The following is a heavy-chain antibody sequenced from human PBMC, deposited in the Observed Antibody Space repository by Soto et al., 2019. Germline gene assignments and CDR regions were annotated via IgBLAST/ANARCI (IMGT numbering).Heavy chain of an antibody. D-gene: IGHD3-22*01. CDR3: ASNSYNDSSGYSHAPLDY. V-gene: IGHV5-10-1*01. CDR2: IDPSDSYT. CDR1: GYRFTSYW. Sequence: GESLKISCKGSGYRFTSYWINWVRQMPGKGLEWMGRIDPSDSYTNYSPSFQGHVTISADKSISTAYLQWSSLKASDTAMYYCASNSYNDSSGYSHAPLDYWGQGTLVTVSS. J-gene: IGHJ4*02.